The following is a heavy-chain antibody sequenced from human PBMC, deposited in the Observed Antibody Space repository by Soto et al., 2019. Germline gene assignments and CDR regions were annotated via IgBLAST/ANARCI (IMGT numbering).Heavy chain of an antibody. CDR3: TPRRRDLGYGMAV. CDR2: IYLDDDK. V-gene: IGHV2-5*02. CDR1: GFSLSTSGVA. D-gene: IGHD3-16*01. J-gene: IGHJ6*02. Sequence: QITLKESGPTLVKPTQTLTLTCTFSGFSLSTSGVAVGWIRQTPGKALEWLALIYLDDDKRYSPSLKSNLTITKDTSQNQVVLTMTNMDPVDPTTYYCTPRRRDLGYGMAVWGHGTTVTVSS.